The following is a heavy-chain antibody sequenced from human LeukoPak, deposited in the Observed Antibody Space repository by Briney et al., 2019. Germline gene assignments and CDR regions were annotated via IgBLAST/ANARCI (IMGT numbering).Heavy chain of an antibody. V-gene: IGHV1-69*04. D-gene: IGHD3-22*01. CDR2: IIPILGIA. J-gene: IGHJ4*02. Sequence: GASVKVSCKASGGTFSSYAISWVRQAPGQGLEWMGRIIPILGIANYAQKFQGRVTITADKSTSTAYMELSSLRSEDTAVYYCTRKSGYEYYFDYWGQGTLVTVSS. CDR1: GGTFSSYA. CDR3: TRKSGYEYYFDY.